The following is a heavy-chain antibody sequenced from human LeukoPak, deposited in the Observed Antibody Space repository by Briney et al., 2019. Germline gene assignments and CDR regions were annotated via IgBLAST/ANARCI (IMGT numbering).Heavy chain of an antibody. CDR3: AELGITMIGGV. D-gene: IGHD3-10*02. CDR2: ISGSGART. J-gene: IGHJ6*04. CDR1: GFTFSSYG. V-gene: IGHV3-23*01. Sequence: GGTLRLSCAASGFTFSSYGMSWVRQAPGKGLEWVSHISGSGARTYYADSVKGRFTISRDNAKNSLYLQMNSLRAEDTAVYYCAELGITMIGGVWGKGTTVTISS.